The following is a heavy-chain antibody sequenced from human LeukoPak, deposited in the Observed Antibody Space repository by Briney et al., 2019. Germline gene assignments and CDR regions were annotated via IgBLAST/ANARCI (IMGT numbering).Heavy chain of an antibody. V-gene: IGHV3-30*18. J-gene: IGHJ4*02. CDR1: GFTFSSYG. Sequence: GGSLRLSCAASGFTFSSYGMHRVRQAPGKGLEWVAVISYDGSNKYYADSVKGRFTISRDNSKNTLYLQMNSLRAEDTAVYYCAKVRYCSSTSCYTAFDYWGQGTLVTVSS. CDR2: ISYDGSNK. CDR3: AKVRYCSSTSCYTAFDY. D-gene: IGHD2-2*02.